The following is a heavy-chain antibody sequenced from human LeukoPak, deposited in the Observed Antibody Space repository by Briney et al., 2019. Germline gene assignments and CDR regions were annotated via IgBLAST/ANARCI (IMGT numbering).Heavy chain of an antibody. V-gene: IGHV4-59*08. Sequence: SETLSLTCTVSGGSISSYYWSWIRQPPGKGLEWIGYIIYSGGTNYNPSLKSRVTISVDTSKNQFSLKLSSVTAADTAVYYCATLGSLYCSSTSCSDYWGQGTLVTVSS. CDR3: ATLGSLYCSSTSCSDY. CDR2: IIYSGGT. D-gene: IGHD2-2*01. CDR1: GGSISSYY. J-gene: IGHJ4*02.